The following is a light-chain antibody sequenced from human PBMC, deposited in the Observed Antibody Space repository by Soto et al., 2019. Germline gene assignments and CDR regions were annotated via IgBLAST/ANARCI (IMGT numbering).Light chain of an antibody. CDR1: QSVSSSY. V-gene: IGKV3-20*01. Sequence: EIVLTQSPGTLSLSPGERATLSCRASQSVSSSYLAWYQQKPGQAPRLLIYGVSSRATGIPDRFSGSGSGTAFTLIIISREQEDDSAYYCQHYVSSPPITFGQGTRLEIK. CDR3: QHYVSSPPIT. CDR2: GVS. J-gene: IGKJ5*01.